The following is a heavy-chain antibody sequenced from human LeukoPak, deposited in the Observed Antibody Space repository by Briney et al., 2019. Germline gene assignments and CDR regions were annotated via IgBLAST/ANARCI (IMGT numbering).Heavy chain of an antibody. J-gene: IGHJ4*02. CDR3: AKHVRTSVWFFDS. V-gene: IGHV3-23*01. CDR1: GFTFSSYA. Sequence: GGSLRLSCAASGFTFSSYALSWVPQAPGRGLEWVSLISWSSLTTEYADSVKGRFTVSRDNPKNTLSLQMNSLNADDTAVYYCAKHVRTSVWFFDSWGQGTLVTVSS. D-gene: IGHD6-19*01. CDR2: ISWSSLTT.